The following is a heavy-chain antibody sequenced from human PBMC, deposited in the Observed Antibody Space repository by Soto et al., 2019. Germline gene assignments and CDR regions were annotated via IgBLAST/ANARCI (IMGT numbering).Heavy chain of an antibody. Sequence: QVQLVQSGAEVKKPGASVKVSCKASGYTFTSYYMHWVRQAPGQGLEWMGIINPSGGSTSYAQKCQGRXXMXRXXSTSTVYMELSSLRSEDTAVYYCARSGGSGWYFDYWGQGTLVTVSS. CDR3: ARSGGSGWYFDY. D-gene: IGHD6-19*01. CDR2: INPSGGST. V-gene: IGHV1-46*03. J-gene: IGHJ4*02. CDR1: GYTFTSYY.